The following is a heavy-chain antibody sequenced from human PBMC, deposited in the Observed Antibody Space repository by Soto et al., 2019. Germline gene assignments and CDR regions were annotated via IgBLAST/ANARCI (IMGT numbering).Heavy chain of an antibody. V-gene: IGHV1-18*01. D-gene: IGHD3-9*01. Sequence: ASVKVSCKASGYTFTSYGISWVRQAPGQGLEWMGWISAYNGNTNYAQKLQGRVTMTTDTSTSTAYMELRSLRSDDTAVYYCAKYYDILTGYFAWSNWFDPWGQGTLGTVSA. CDR3: AKYYDILTGYFAWSNWFDP. J-gene: IGHJ5*02. CDR2: ISAYNGNT. CDR1: GYTFTSYG.